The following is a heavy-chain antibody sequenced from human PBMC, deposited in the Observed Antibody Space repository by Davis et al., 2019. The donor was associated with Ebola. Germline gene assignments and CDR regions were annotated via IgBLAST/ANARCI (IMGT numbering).Heavy chain of an antibody. CDR1: GGSISSYY. V-gene: IGHV4-59*04. CDR3: ARYFDWLGFDY. CDR2: VYHSGST. D-gene: IGHD3-9*01. Sequence: SETLSLTCTVSGGSISSYYWSWVRQPPGKGLEWIGYVYHSGSTYYNPSLKSRVTISVDKSKNQFSLKLISVTAADTAVYYCARYFDWLGFDYWGQGTLVTVSS. J-gene: IGHJ4*02.